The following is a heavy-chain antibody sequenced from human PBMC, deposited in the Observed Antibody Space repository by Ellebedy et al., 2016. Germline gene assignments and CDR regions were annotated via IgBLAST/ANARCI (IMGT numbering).Heavy chain of an antibody. Sequence: ASVKVSXXASGYTFTGYYMHWVRQAPGQGLEWMGWINPNSGGTNYAQKFQGRVTMTRDTSISTAYMELSRLRSDGTAVYYCAKGGTGYYYYYMDVWGKGTTVTVSS. CDR1: GYTFTGYY. J-gene: IGHJ6*03. CDR3: AKGGTGYYYYYMDV. V-gene: IGHV1-2*02. CDR2: INPNSGGT. D-gene: IGHD3-10*01.